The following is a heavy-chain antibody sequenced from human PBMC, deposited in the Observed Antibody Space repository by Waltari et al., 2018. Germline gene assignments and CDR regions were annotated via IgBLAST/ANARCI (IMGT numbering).Heavy chain of an antibody. D-gene: IGHD1-20*01. Sequence: EVQLLESGGDLVQPGGSLRLSGAASGITFRHYAIHWVRLAPGTGLEWVSAITVGDDTYYADSVKGRFTISRDTSKDTVHLQMNGLRAEDTAVYYCATPFYNWDDPLHSWGQGTLVTVSS. V-gene: IGHV3-23*01. CDR3: ATPFYNWDDPLHS. J-gene: IGHJ4*02. CDR2: ITVGDDT. CDR1: GITFRHYA.